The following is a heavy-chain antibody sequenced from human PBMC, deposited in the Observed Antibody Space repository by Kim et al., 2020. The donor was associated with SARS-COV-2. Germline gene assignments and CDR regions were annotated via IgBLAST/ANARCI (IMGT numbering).Heavy chain of an antibody. CDR2: TRNKANSYTT. V-gene: IGHV3-72*01. D-gene: IGHD1-26*01. CDR3: VGGYFAFDI. J-gene: IGHJ3*02. Sequence: GGSLRLSCAASGFTFSDHYMDWVRQAPGKGLEWVGRTRNKANSYTTEYAASVKGRFTISRDDSKNSLYLQMNSLKTEDTAVYYCVGGYFAFDIWGQGTMVTVSS. CDR1: GFTFSDHY.